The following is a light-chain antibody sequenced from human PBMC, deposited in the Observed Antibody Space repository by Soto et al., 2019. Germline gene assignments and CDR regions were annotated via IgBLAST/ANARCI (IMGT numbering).Light chain of an antibody. J-gene: IGKJ2*01. V-gene: IGKV3-15*01. CDR3: QQGHNWPLT. CDR2: GAS. CDR1: QSISSE. Sequence: EIVMTQSPATLSVSPGESATLSCRASQSISSELAWYQQKPGQPPRLLIYGASTRATGVPARFTGSESGSDFTLTIRGLQSEDVEVYYCQQGHNWPLTFGQGTRLAI.